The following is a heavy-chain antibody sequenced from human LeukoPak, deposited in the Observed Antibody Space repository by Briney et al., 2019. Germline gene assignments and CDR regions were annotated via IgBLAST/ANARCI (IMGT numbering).Heavy chain of an antibody. V-gene: IGHV4-34*01. CDR2: INHSGST. J-gene: IGHJ4*02. CDR3: ERGPRRYCSSTSCYAGDY. Sequence: PSETLSLTCAVYGGSSSGYYWSWIRQPPGKGLEWIGEINHSGSTNYNPSLKSRVTISVDTSKNQFSLKLSSVTAADTAVYYCERGPRRYCSSTSCYAGDYWGQGTLVTVSS. CDR1: GGSSSGYY. D-gene: IGHD2-2*01.